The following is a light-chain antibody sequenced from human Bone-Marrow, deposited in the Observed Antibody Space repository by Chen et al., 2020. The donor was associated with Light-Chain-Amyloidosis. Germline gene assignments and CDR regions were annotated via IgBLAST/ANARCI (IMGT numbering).Light chain of an antibody. CDR3: IAHTSSGTLWV. CDR1: SSDVGGYNL. V-gene: IGLV2-14*01. J-gene: IGLJ3*02. CDR2: EVS. Sequence: QSALTQPASVSGSPGQSITISCTGTSSDVGGYNLVSWYQQYPGKAPILMIYEVSNRPSGVSNRFSGSKSGNTASLTICGLQAEDEADYYCIAHTSSGTLWVFGGGTKLTVL.